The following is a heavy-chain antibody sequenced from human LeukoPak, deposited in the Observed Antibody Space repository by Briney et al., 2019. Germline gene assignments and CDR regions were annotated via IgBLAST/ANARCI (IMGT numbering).Heavy chain of an antibody. Sequence: ASVKVSCKASGGTFSSYAISWVRQAPGQGLEWMRGIIPIFGTANYAQKFQGRVTITTDESTSTAYMELSSLRSEDTAVYYCARDHQWELYNWFDPWGQGTLVTVSS. V-gene: IGHV1-69*05. CDR3: ARDHQWELYNWFDP. J-gene: IGHJ5*02. D-gene: IGHD1-26*01. CDR2: IIPIFGTA. CDR1: GGTFSSYA.